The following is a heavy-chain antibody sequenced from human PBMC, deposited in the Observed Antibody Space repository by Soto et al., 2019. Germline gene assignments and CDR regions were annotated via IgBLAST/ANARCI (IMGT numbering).Heavy chain of an antibody. D-gene: IGHD3-22*01. V-gene: IGHV4-30-2*01. CDR3: AGRTVHYYDSSGYTNWFDP. CDR2: IYHSGST. CDR1: GGSISSGGYS. Sequence: SETLSLTCAVSGGSISSGGYSWSWLRQPPGKGLEWIGYIYHSGSTYYNPSLKSRVTISVDRSKNQFSLKLSSVTAADTAVYYCAGRTVHYYDSSGYTNWFDPWGQGTLVTVSS. J-gene: IGHJ5*02.